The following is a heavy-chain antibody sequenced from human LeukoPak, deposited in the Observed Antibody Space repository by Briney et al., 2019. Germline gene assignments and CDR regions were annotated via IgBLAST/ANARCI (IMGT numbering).Heavy chain of an antibody. CDR3: ARGLPNYTAMVPSSYWYFDL. V-gene: IGHV4-31*03. Sequence: SQTLSLTCTVSGGSISSGGYYWSWIRQHPGKGLEWTGYIYYSGSTYYNPSLKSRVTISVDTSKNQFSLKLSSVTAADTAVYYCARGLPNYTAMVPSSYWYFDLWGRGTLVTVSS. CDR1: GGSISSGGYY. J-gene: IGHJ2*01. CDR2: IYYSGST. D-gene: IGHD5-18*01.